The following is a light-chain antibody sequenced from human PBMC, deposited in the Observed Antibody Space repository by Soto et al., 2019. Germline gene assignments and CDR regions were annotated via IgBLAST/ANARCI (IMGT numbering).Light chain of an antibody. CDR3: QQFNSYSPGA. CDR1: RSVSVC. Sequence: DIQMTQSPSTLSASVGDRVAITCRASRSVSVCLAWYRLKAGEAPKLLIYDASSLESGVPSRFSGSGSGTEITLTISSLQPDDFATYYCQQFNSYSPGAFGQGTKVDIK. V-gene: IGKV1-5*01. CDR2: DAS. J-gene: IGKJ1*01.